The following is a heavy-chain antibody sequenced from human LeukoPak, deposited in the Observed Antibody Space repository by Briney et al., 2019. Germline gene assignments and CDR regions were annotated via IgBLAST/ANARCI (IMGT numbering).Heavy chain of an antibody. J-gene: IGHJ5*02. CDR1: GYTFTGYY. CDR3: ARASRYCSSTSCPKNWFDP. Sequence: ASVKVSCKASGYTFTGYYMHWVRQAPGQGLEWMGWINPNSGGTNYAQKFQGRVTMTRDTSISTAYMELSRLRSDDRAVYYCARASRYCSSTSCPKNWFDPWGQGTLVTVSS. CDR2: INPNSGGT. D-gene: IGHD2-2*01. V-gene: IGHV1-2*02.